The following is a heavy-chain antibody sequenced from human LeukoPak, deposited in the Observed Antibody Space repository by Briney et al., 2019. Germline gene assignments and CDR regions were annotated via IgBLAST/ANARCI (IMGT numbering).Heavy chain of an antibody. CDR1: GFTFSSYE. D-gene: IGHD3-22*01. CDR3: ARVQKDYYDSSGYLSY. J-gene: IGHJ4*02. V-gene: IGHV3-48*03. Sequence: GGSLRLSCAASGFTFSSYEMNWVRQAPGKGLEWVSSISSSGSTIYYADSVKGRFTISRDNAKNSLYLQMKSLRAEDTAVHYCARVQKDYYDSSGYLSYWGQGTLVTVSS. CDR2: ISSSGSTI.